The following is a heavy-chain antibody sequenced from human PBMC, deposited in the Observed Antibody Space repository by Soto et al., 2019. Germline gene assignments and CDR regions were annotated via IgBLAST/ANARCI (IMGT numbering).Heavy chain of an antibody. CDR2: IHYRGST. Sequence: LSLTCTVSGASVSSGTHFWSWIRQPPGKGLEWIGNIHYRGSTSYNPSLRGRVTISVDMSKNQFSLKLTSVTAADTAVYYCASGSSASAYIDYWGQGTQVTVSS. CDR3: ASGSSASAYIDY. V-gene: IGHV4-61*01. CDR1: GASVSSGTHF. J-gene: IGHJ4*02. D-gene: IGHD6-13*01.